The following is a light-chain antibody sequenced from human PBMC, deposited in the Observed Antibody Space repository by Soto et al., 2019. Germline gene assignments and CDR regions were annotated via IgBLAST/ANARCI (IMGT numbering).Light chain of an antibody. J-gene: IGKJ2*01. CDR2: WAS. CDR3: QQYYSTPPYT. Sequence: DIVMTQSPDSLAVSLGERATINCKSSQSVLYSSNNQNYLAWYQQKPGQPHKLLIYWASTRESGVPDRFSGSGSGTDFTLTISSLQAEDVAVYYCQQYYSTPPYTFGQGTKLEIK. CDR1: QSVLYSSNNQNY. V-gene: IGKV4-1*01.